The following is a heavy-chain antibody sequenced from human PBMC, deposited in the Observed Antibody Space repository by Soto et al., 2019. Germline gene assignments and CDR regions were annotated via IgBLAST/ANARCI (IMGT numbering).Heavy chain of an antibody. CDR2: INHSGST. D-gene: IGHD5-12*01. CDR1: GGSFSGYY. V-gene: IGHV4-34*01. J-gene: IGHJ3*02. Sequence: QVQLQQWGAGLLKPSETLSLTCAVYGGSFSGYYWSWIRQPPGKGLEWIGEINHSGSTNYNPYLKSRVTISVDTSKNQFSQKLSSVTAADTAVYYCARGHIVATIEAFAIWGQGTMVTVSS. CDR3: ARGHIVATIEAFAI.